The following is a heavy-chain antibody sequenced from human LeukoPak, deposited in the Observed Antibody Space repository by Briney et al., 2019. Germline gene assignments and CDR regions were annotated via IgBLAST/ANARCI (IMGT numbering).Heavy chain of an antibody. D-gene: IGHD1-26*01. V-gene: IGHV4-34*01. CDR2: INYSGST. J-gene: IGHJ3*02. CDR1: VGSFSGYY. Sequence: SETPSLTCAVYVGSFSGYYWSWIRQPPGKGLEWIGEINYSGSTKYNPPLKSRVTISVDTSKNQFSLKLSSVTAADTAVYYCARSGSQGEAFDIWGQGTMVTVSS. CDR3: ARSGSQGEAFDI.